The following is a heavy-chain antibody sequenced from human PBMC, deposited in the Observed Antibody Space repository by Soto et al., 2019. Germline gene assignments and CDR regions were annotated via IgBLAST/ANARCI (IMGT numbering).Heavy chain of an antibody. D-gene: IGHD1-26*01. V-gene: IGHV1-3*01. CDR1: GYTFTSYA. Sequence: ASVKVSCKASGYTFTSYAMHWVRQAPGQRLEWMGWINAGNGNTKYSQKFQGRVTITRDTSASTAYMELSSLRSEDTAVYYCAREVVSGSYLGDAFDIWGQGTMVTVSS. J-gene: IGHJ3*02. CDR3: AREVVSGSYLGDAFDI. CDR2: INAGNGNT.